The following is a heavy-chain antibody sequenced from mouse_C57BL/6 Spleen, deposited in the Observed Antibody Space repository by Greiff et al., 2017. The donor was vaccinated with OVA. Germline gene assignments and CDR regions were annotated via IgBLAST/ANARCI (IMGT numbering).Heavy chain of an antibody. J-gene: IGHJ1*03. CDR1: GSTFASYG. Sequence: VQLQQPGAELVKPGAPVKLSCKASGSTFASYGMRGVNQRPGQGLGWIGGIDPSDSYTNYNQKFKGKATLTVDTSSSTAYMQLSSLTSEDSAVYYCARGYYGGYFDVWGTGTTVTVSS. D-gene: IGHD1-1*01. V-gene: IGHV1-50*01. CDR3: ARGYYGGYFDV. CDR2: IDPSDSYT.